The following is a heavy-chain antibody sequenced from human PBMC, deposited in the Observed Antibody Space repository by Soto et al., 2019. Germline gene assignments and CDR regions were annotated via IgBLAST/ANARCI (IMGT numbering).Heavy chain of an antibody. Sequence: QVQLVQSGAEVKKPGSSVKVSCKASGGTFSSYAISWVRQAPGQGLEWMGGIIPIFGTANYAQKFQGRVTITADESTSTAYMELSSLRSEDTAVYYCARGPPEGDYYYYDGMDVWGQGTTVTVSS. CDR1: GGTFSSYA. V-gene: IGHV1-69*01. J-gene: IGHJ6*02. CDR3: ARGPPEGDYYYYDGMDV. D-gene: IGHD3-16*01. CDR2: IIPIFGTA.